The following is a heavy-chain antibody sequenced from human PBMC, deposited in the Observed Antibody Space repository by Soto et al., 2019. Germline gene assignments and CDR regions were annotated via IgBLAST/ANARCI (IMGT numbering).Heavy chain of an antibody. D-gene: IGHD2-15*01. V-gene: IGHV3-66*01. CDR3: ASPRNCSGGSCKDSYDAFDI. CDR2: IYSGGST. CDR1: GFTVSSNY. Sequence: GGSLRLSCAASGFTVSSNYMSWVRQAPGKGLAWVSVIYSGGSTYYADSVKGRFTISRDYSKNTLYLQMNSLRAEDTAVYYCASPRNCSGGSCKDSYDAFDIWGQGTMVTVSS. J-gene: IGHJ3*02.